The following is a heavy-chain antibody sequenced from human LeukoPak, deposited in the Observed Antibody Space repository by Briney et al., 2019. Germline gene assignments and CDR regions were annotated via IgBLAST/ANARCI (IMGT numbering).Heavy chain of an antibody. CDR1: GFTVSTNY. J-gene: IGHJ2*01. CDR3: ARVGDHFHWYLDL. Sequence: GGSLRLSCAASGFTVSTNYMNWVRQAPGKGLEWVSILYSGSSTYYADSVEGRFTISRDSSKNTLLLQMNDLRAEDTAVYYCARVGDHFHWYLDLWGRGTLVTVSS. D-gene: IGHD3-3*02. CDR2: LYSGSST. V-gene: IGHV3-53*01.